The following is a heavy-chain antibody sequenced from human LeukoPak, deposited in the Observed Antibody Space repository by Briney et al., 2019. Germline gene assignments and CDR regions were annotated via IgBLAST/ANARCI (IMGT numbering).Heavy chain of an antibody. Sequence: AGSLRLSCAASGLTFDDYGMSWVRQAPGKGLEWVCGINWNGGSKGYENCVKGRSTISSDNDKNSLYLQMNSLRAEDTALYYCARARSTGYYVSDYWGQGRLVTVSS. V-gene: IGHV3-20*04. CDR2: INWNGGSK. CDR1: GLTFDDYG. J-gene: IGHJ4*02. CDR3: ARARSTGYYVSDY. D-gene: IGHD3-9*01.